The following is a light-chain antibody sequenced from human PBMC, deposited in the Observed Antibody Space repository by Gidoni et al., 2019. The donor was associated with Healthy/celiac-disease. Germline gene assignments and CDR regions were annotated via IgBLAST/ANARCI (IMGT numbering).Light chain of an antibody. V-gene: IGKV1-9*01. Sequence: IQLTQSPSFLSASVGDRVTITCRASQGISSYLAWYQQKPGKAPKLLIYAASTLQSGVPSRFSGSGSGTEFTLTIRSLQPEDFATYYCQQLNSYLFTFGPGTKVDIK. CDR3: QQLNSYLFT. J-gene: IGKJ3*01. CDR1: QGISSY. CDR2: AAS.